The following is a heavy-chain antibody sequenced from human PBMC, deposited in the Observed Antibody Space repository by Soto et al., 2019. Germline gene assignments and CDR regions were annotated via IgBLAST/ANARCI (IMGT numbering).Heavy chain of an antibody. CDR3: AREYSNYFDYYYYMDV. V-gene: IGHV4-4*02. CDR2: IYHSGST. Sequence: PSETLSLTCAVSSGSISSSNWWSWVRQPPGKGLEWIGEIYHSGSTNYNPSLKSRVTISVDKSKNQFSLKLSSVTAADTAVYYCAREYSNYFDYYYYMDVWGKGTTVTVSS. D-gene: IGHD4-4*01. J-gene: IGHJ6*03. CDR1: SGSISSSNW.